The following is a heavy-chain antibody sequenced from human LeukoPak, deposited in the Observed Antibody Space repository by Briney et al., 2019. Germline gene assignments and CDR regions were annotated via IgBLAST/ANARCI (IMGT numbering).Heavy chain of an antibody. J-gene: IGHJ4*02. Sequence: GGSQRPSCAASGFTFSCYAMNWVRQAPGKGLEWVSGTGSTGVSTFYADSVKGRFTVSRDNSKNTLSLQMNSLRAEDTAVYYCAKDPGVVPAHYFDYWGQGTLVTVSS. CDR1: GFTFSCYA. CDR2: TGSTGVST. D-gene: IGHD2-2*01. CDR3: AKDPGVVPAHYFDY. V-gene: IGHV3-23*01.